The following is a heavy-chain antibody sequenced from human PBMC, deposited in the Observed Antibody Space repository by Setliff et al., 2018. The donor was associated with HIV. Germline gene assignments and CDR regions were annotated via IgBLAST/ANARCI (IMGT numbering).Heavy chain of an antibody. J-gene: IGHJ4*02. V-gene: IGHV1-3*01. D-gene: IGHD2-15*01. CDR2: INAGDDNT. CDR1: GYTFSTNA. Sequence: ASVKVSCKAFGYTFSTNAIHWVRQAPGQRLEWMGYINAGDDNTRYSEKFQGRFTITRCTSANTDYMELRSLRSEDTAVYFCARGSCSGCYLSDYWGLGTLVTVSS. CDR3: ARGSCSGCYLSDY.